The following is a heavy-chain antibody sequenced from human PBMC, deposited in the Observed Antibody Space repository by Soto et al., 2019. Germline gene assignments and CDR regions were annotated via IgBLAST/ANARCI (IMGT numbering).Heavy chain of an antibody. CDR3: ARDIQQWLAPGFDY. CDR1: GFTFISYW. D-gene: IGHD6-19*01. Sequence: PGGSLRLSCAASGFTFISYWMHWGRQAPGKGLVWVSRINSDGSSTSYADSVKGRFTISRDNAKNTLYLQMNSLRAEDTAVYYCARDIQQWLAPGFDYWGQGTLVTVSS. V-gene: IGHV3-74*01. J-gene: IGHJ4*02. CDR2: INSDGSST.